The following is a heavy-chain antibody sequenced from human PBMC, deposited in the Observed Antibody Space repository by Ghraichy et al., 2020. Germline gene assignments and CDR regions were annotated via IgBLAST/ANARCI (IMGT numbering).Heavy chain of an antibody. Sequence: SETLSLTCTVSGGSIRSGTYYWGWVRQPPGKGLEWIGSIWYTGISYYNPSLKSRVSISVDTNNTQFSLILNSVTAADTAVYYCARRLTFGARGGRAHVFVVWGQGTMVTVSP. J-gene: IGHJ3*01. CDR2: IWYTGIS. CDR3: ARRLTFGARGGRAHVFVV. CDR1: GGSIRSGTYY. V-gene: IGHV4-39*01. D-gene: IGHD3-16*01.